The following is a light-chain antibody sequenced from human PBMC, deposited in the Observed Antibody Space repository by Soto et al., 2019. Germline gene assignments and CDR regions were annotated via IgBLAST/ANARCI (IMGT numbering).Light chain of an antibody. CDR1: QSVSSK. CDR3: QQYSDLPMT. CDR2: GAS. V-gene: IGKV3D-15*02. Sequence: EKVMTQSPATLSVSQGERATLSCRASQSVSSKLAWYQQKPGQAPRLLIYGASRRATGIPDRFSGSASGTDFTLTISRLEPEDFAVYFCQQYSDLPMTFGQGTRLEV. J-gene: IGKJ5*01.